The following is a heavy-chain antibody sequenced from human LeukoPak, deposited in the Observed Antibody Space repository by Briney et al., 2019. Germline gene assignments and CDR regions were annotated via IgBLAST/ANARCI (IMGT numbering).Heavy chain of an antibody. CDR2: IYPADSDT. CDR1: GYSFTSYW. D-gene: IGHD1-14*01. Sequence: GESLQISCQGSGYSFTSYWIGWVRQLPGKGLEWMGIIYPADSDTRYSPSFQGQVTISADKSISTAYLQWSSLKASDTAMYYCARHSVGTGEPDYFDYWGQGTLVTVSS. J-gene: IGHJ4*02. V-gene: IGHV5-51*01. CDR3: ARHSVGTGEPDYFDY.